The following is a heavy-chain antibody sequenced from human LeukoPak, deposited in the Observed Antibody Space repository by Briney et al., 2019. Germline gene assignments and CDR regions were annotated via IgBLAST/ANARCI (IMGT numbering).Heavy chain of an antibody. CDR3: ARAGGVVIPTTSDY. CDR2: ISSSGSTI. CDR1: GFTFSDYY. D-gene: IGHD3-3*01. J-gene: IGHJ4*02. Sequence: GGSLRLSCAASGFTFSDYYMSWIRQAPGKGLEWASYISSSGSTIYYAVSVKGRFTISRDNAKNSLYLQMNSLRAEDTAVYYCARAGGVVIPTTSDYWGQGTLVTVSS. V-gene: IGHV3-11*01.